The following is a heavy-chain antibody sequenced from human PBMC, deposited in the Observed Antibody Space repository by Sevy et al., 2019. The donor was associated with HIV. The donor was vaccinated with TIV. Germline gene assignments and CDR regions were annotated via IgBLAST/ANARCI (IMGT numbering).Heavy chain of an antibody. D-gene: IGHD6-19*01. CDR2: ISAYNGNT. J-gene: IGHJ4*02. CDR3: ARDRGEQWLVYFDY. V-gene: IGHV1-18*01. CDR1: GYTFTSYG. Sequence: ASVKVSCKASGYTFTSYGISWVRQAPGQGLEWMGWISAYNGNTNYAQKLQDRVTMTTDTSTSTAYMELRSLRSDDTAVYYCARDRGEQWLVYFDYWGQGTLVTVSS.